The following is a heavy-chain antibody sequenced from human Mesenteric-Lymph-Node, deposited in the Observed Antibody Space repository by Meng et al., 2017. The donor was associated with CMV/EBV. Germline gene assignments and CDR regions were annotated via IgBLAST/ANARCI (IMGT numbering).Heavy chain of an antibody. CDR3: ARDLAGGYCSSTSCYLSYFDY. J-gene: IGHJ4*02. Sequence: YGISWVRQAPGQGLEWMGWISAYNGNTNYAQKLQGRVTMITDTSTSTAYMELRSLRSDDTAVYYCARDLAGGYCSSTSCYLSYFDYWGQGTLVTVSS. D-gene: IGHD2-2*01. CDR2: ISAYNGNT. CDR1: YG. V-gene: IGHV1-18*01.